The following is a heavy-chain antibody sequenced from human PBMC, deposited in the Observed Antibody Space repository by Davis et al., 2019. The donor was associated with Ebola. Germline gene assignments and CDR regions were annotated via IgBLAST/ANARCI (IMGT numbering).Heavy chain of an antibody. CDR2: INPITGGT. Sequence: ASVKVSCKASGYRLTSYYMHWVRQAPGQGLEWMGIINPITGGTSYAQNFQVRVNMTRDTSTSTVYMELSSLRSEDTAVYYCAREGGRYYDSSGYVFDIWGQGTMVKVSS. V-gene: IGHV1-46*01. J-gene: IGHJ3*02. CDR3: AREGGRYYDSSGYVFDI. CDR1: GYRLTSYY. D-gene: IGHD3-22*01.